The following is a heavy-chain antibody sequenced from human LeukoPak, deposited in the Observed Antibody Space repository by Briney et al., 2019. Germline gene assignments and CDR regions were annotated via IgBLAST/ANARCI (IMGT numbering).Heavy chain of an antibody. CDR3: ARGPPVVVVAATPGFDY. CDR1: GYTFTSYG. D-gene: IGHD2-15*01. V-gene: IGHV1-18*01. CDR2: ISAYNGNI. Sequence: ASVKVSCKASGYTFTSYGISWVRQAPGQGLEWMGWISAYNGNINYAQKLQGRVTMTTDTSTSTAYMELRSLRSDDTAVYYCARGPPVVVVAATPGFDYWGQGTLVTVSS. J-gene: IGHJ4*02.